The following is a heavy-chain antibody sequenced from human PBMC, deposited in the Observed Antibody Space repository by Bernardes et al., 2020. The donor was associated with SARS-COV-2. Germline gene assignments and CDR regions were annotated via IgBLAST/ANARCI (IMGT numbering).Heavy chain of an antibody. Sequence: SETLSLTCTVSCGSSSSFYWSWNRPPPGKGLGWNGYIHYSGSTNYNPSLKSRVTIPVDTSKNQFSLKLSAVTAADTAVYYWALGRGYDSSGYYPWGQGTLVTVSS. CDR2: IHYSGST. V-gene: IGHV4-59*01. CDR1: CGSSSSFY. D-gene: IGHD3-22*01. J-gene: IGHJ5*02. CDR3: ALGRGYDSSGYYP.